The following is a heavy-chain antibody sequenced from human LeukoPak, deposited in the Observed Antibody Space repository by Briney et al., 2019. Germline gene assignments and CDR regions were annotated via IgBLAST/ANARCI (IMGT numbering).Heavy chain of an antibody. D-gene: IGHD4-17*01. CDR1: GGSISSYY. CDR2: IYYSGST. J-gene: IGHJ4*02. Sequence: PSETLSLTCTVSGGSISSYYWSWIRQPPGKGLEWIGYIYYSGSTNYNPSLKSRVTISVDTSKNQISLKLSSVTAADTAVYYCARDLVWVLYGDYDSYFDYWGQGTLVTVSS. V-gene: IGHV4-59*12. CDR3: ARDLVWVLYGDYDSYFDY.